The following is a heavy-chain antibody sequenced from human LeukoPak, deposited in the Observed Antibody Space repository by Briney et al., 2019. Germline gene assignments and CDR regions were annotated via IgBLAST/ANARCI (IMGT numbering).Heavy chain of an antibody. V-gene: IGHV1-2*02. D-gene: IGHD2-2*01. J-gene: IGHJ1*01. CDR2: INPNSGGT. CDR1: GYTFTGYY. Sequence: ASVKVSCRASGYTFTGYYIHWVRQAPRQGLEWMGWINPNSGGTNYAQKFQGRVTMTRDTSISTAYMELSRLRPDDTAVYYCAKEVGYCSSTSCSSRYFQHWGQGTLVTVSS. CDR3: AKEVGYCSSTSCSSRYFQH.